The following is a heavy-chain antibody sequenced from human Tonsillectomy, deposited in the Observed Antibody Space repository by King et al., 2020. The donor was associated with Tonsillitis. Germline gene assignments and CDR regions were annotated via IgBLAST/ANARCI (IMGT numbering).Heavy chain of an antibody. Sequence: VQLVESGGGLVQPGGSLRLSCAASGFTFSSYWMHWVRQAPGKGLVWVSRINSDGSSTSYADSVKGRFTISRDTAKNRLYLQMNSLRAEDTAVYYCAGVGATALFDYWGQGTLVTVAS. D-gene: IGHD1-26*01. J-gene: IGHJ4*02. V-gene: IGHV3-74*02. CDR1: GFTFSSYW. CDR2: INSDGSST. CDR3: AGVGATALFDY.